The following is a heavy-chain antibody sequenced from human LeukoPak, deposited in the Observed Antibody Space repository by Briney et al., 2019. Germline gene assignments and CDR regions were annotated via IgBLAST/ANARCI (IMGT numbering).Heavy chain of an antibody. V-gene: IGHV4-39*07. J-gene: IGHJ4*02. Sequence: PSETLSLTCTVSGGSISSSSYYWGWLRQPPGKGLEWIGSIYYSGSTYYNPSLKSRVTISVDTSKNQFSLKLSSVTAADTAVYYCARSPTVTSLDYWGQGTLVTVSS. CDR3: ARSPTVTSLDY. D-gene: IGHD4-11*01. CDR1: GGSISSSSYY. CDR2: IYYSGST.